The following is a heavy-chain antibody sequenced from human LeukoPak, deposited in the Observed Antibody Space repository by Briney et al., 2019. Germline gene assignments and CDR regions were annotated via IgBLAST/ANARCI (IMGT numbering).Heavy chain of an antibody. Sequence: SETLSLTCTVSGGSISSSSYYWGWIRQPPGKGLEWIGSIYYSGSTYYNPSLKSRVTISVDTSKNQFSLKLSSVTAADTAVYYCAKGVKQIVVVTAQHYLDYWGQGTLVTVSS. CDR2: IYYSGST. V-gene: IGHV4-39*01. J-gene: IGHJ4*02. CDR3: AKGVKQIVVVTAQHYLDY. CDR1: GGSISSSSYY. D-gene: IGHD2-21*02.